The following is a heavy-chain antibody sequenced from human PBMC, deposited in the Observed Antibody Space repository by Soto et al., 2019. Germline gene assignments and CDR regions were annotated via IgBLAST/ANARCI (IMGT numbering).Heavy chain of an antibody. J-gene: IGHJ6*02. V-gene: IGHV1-2*02. CDR1: GGTFSSYA. CDR3: AREGYCSGGSCLYYYGMDV. D-gene: IGHD2-15*01. Sequence: GASVKVSCKASGGTFSSYAISWVRQAPGQGLEWMGWINPNSGGTNYAQKFQGRVTMTRDTSISTAYMELSRLRSDDTAVYYCAREGYCSGGSCLYYYGMDVWGQGTTVTVSS. CDR2: INPNSGGT.